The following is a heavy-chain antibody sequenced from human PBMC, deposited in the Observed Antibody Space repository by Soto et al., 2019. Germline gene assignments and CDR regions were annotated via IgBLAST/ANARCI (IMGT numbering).Heavy chain of an antibody. D-gene: IGHD6-13*01. Sequence: QVQLVQSGAEVKKPRASVKVSCKVSGYTLTELSMHWVPQAPGKGLEWMGGFDPEDGETIYAQKFQGRVTMTEDTSTDTAYMELSSLISEDTGVYYCATGSIAAAGTLPFDYWCQGTLVTGSS. CDR1: GYTLTELS. V-gene: IGHV1-24*01. CDR2: FDPEDGET. CDR3: ATGSIAAAGTLPFDY. J-gene: IGHJ4*02.